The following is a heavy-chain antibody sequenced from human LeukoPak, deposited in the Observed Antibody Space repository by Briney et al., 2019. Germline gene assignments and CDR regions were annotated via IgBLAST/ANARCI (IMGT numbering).Heavy chain of an antibody. V-gene: IGHV1-2*02. D-gene: IGHD3-3*01. J-gene: IGHJ5*02. CDR1: GYTFTGSY. Sequence: ASVKVSCKASGYTFTGSYIHWVRQAPGQGLEWMGWINPNSGGTSSAQKFQGRVTMTRDTSTSTVYMELNSLTSEDTAVYYCARDHSVDFWSGYYPGGWFDPWGQGTLVTVSS. CDR2: INPNSGGT. CDR3: ARDHSVDFWSGYYPGGWFDP.